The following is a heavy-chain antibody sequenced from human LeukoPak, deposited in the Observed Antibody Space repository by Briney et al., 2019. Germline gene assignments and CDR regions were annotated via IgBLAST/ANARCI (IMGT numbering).Heavy chain of an antibody. Sequence: TGGSLRLSCVASGFTFSDHSMMWVRQAPGKGLEWVAFIRYDGSNKYYADSVKGRFTISRDNSKNTLYLQMNSLRAEDTAVYYCAKDLISAAASYNWFDPWGQGTQVAVSS. CDR3: AKDLISAAASYNWFDP. D-gene: IGHD6-13*01. CDR1: GFTFSDHS. J-gene: IGHJ5*02. V-gene: IGHV3-30*02. CDR2: IRYDGSNK.